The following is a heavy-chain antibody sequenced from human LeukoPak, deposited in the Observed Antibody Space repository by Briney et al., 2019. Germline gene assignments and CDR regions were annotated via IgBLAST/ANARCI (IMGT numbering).Heavy chain of an antibody. CDR3: ARGTAAAGIDY. Sequence: GGSLRLSCAASRFTLSNYWMSWVRQAPGKGLEWVANIKQDGSETYYVDSVKGRFTISRDNAKNSLSLQMNSLRAEDTAVYYCARGTAAAGIDYWGQGTLVTVSP. CDR2: IKQDGSET. CDR1: RFTLSNYW. D-gene: IGHD6-13*01. V-gene: IGHV3-7*01. J-gene: IGHJ4*02.